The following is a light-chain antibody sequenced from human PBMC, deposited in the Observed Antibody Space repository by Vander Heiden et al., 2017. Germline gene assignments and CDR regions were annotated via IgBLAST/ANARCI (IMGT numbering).Light chain of an antibody. CDR3: LQDTSYPRT. Sequence: AIPMAHSPSSLSASVGDRVTITCRASQGIINYIGWYQQKPGNSPNLLIYAASSFLSGAPARFSGSGSGTDFTLIISSLQPEDFATYYCLQDTSYPRTFGQGTKLDIK. J-gene: IGKJ1*01. V-gene: IGKV1-6*01. CDR2: AAS. CDR1: QGIINY.